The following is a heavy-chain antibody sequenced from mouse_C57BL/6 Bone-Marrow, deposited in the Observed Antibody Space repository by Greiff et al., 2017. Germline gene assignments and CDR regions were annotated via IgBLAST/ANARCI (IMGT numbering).Heavy chain of an antibody. D-gene: IGHD1-1*01. CDR1: GYTFTSYN. CDR3: ARGDYGSSYGAFDY. CDR2: IYPGNGDT. J-gene: IGHJ2*01. Sequence: LQQSGAELVRPGASVKMSCKASGYTFTSYNMHWVKQTPRQGLEWIGAIYPGNGDTSYNQKFKGKATLTVDKSSSTAYMQLSSLTSEDSAVYFCARGDYGSSYGAFDYWGQGTTLTVSS. V-gene: IGHV1-12*01.